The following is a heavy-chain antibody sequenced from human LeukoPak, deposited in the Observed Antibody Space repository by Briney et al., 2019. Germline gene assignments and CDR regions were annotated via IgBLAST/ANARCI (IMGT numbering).Heavy chain of an antibody. CDR2: ISYDGSNK. CDR1: GFTFSSYA. D-gene: IGHD6-19*01. V-gene: IGHV3-30-3*01. CDR3: ARAVAGNLDYYYGMDV. J-gene: IGHJ6*02. Sequence: GGSLRLSCAASGFTFSSYAMHWVRQAPGKGLEWVAVISYDGSNKYYADSVKGRFTISRDNSKNTLYLQMNSLRAEDTAVYYCARAVAGNLDYYYGMDVWGQGTTVTVSS.